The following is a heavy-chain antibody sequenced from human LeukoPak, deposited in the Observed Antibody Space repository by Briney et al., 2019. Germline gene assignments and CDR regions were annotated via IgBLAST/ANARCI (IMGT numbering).Heavy chain of an antibody. D-gene: IGHD5-18*01. Sequence: GGSLRLSCAASGFTFSRHSINWVRQAPGKGLEWVSSISSSSSYIYYADSVKGRFTISRDNAKNSLYLQMNSLRAEDTAVYYCARAGYSYGIYAFDIWGQGTMVTVSS. V-gene: IGHV3-21*01. CDR1: GFTFSRHS. J-gene: IGHJ3*02. CDR2: ISSSSSYI. CDR3: ARAGYSYGIYAFDI.